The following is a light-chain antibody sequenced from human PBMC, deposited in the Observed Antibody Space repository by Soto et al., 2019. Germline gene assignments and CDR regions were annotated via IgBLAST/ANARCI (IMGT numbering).Light chain of an antibody. V-gene: IGKV4-1*01. Sequence: DIVMTQSPDSLAVSLGERATINCKSSQSVLYSSINKNYLAWYQQKPGQPPKLLIYWASTRESGVPDRFSGSGSGTDVTLTISSLQAEDVAVYYCQQYYSTPLTCGQGTKVEIK. CDR3: QQYYSTPLT. CDR1: QSVLYSSINKNY. J-gene: IGKJ1*01. CDR2: WAS.